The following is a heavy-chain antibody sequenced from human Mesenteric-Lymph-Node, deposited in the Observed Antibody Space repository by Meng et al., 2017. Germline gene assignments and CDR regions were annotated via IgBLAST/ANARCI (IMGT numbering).Heavy chain of an antibody. D-gene: IGHD6-13*01. V-gene: IGHV4-39*07. J-gene: IGHJ4*02. CDR2: IYYSGST. CDR1: GGSVSSGSYY. Sequence: SETLSLTCTVSGGSVSSGSYYWGWIRQPPGKGLEWIGSIYYSGSTYYNPSLKSRVTISVDTSKNQFSLKLSSVTAADTAVYYCARSIAAAVRFDYWGQGTLVTVSS. CDR3: ARSIAAAVRFDY.